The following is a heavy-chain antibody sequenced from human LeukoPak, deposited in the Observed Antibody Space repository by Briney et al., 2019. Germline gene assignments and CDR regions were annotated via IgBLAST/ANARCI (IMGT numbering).Heavy chain of an antibody. CDR1: GGTFSNDS. J-gene: IGHJ4*02. D-gene: IGHD1-26*01. CDR2: ITPVFETP. Sequence: VASVKVSCKVSGGTFSNDSITWVRQAPGQGLEWVGGITPVFETPNYAPKLQGGLTINADGSTRTVYMELTSLRSEDTAVYFCARGPPPLYSGSYRPLDHWGQGTLVTVSS. CDR3: ARGPPPLYSGSYRPLDH. V-gene: IGHV1-69*01.